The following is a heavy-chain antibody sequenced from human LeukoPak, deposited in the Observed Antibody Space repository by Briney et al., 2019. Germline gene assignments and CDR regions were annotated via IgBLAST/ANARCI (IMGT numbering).Heavy chain of an antibody. CDR1: GFAFHNYA. V-gene: IGHV3-9*01. CDR3: AKDTGGNGAYFYAMDV. D-gene: IGHD4-23*01. Sequence: GRSLRFSCVGSGFAFHNYAMHWVRRPPGKGLEWVSAINWNSDTKAYADSVKGRFTISRDRARNSLYLQMDSLRPEDTALYYCAKDTGGNGAYFYAMDVWGQGTPVTVSS. J-gene: IGHJ6*02. CDR2: INWNSDTK.